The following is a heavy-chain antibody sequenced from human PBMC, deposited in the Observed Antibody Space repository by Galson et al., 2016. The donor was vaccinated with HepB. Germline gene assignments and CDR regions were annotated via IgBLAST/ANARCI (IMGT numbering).Heavy chain of an antibody. CDR2: VNWKGDTT. CDR1: GFTFNDYG. V-gene: IGHV3-20*04. Sequence: SLRLSCAASGFTFNDYGMTWVRQAPGKGLEWVSGVNWKGDTTVYADYVRGRFTISRDNAKNSLYLQMDSLRAEDTALYYCARGIGGIAVVGTVAYWYFVLWGRGILVTFSS. J-gene: IGHJ2*01. CDR3: ARGIGGIAVVGTVAYWYFVL. D-gene: IGHD6-19*01.